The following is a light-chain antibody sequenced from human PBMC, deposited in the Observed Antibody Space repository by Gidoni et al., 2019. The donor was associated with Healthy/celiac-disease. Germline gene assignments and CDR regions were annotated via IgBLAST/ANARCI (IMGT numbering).Light chain of an antibody. J-gene: IGKJ4*01. Sequence: DIQMTQPPSSLSASVGDRVTITCRASQSLSRFLNWYQQKPGKAPKLLIYAASSLQSGVPSRFSGSGSGTDFTLTISSLQPEEFATYYCQQSYITPLTFGGGTKVEIK. CDR1: QSLSRF. CDR3: QQSYITPLT. V-gene: IGKV1-39*01. CDR2: AAS.